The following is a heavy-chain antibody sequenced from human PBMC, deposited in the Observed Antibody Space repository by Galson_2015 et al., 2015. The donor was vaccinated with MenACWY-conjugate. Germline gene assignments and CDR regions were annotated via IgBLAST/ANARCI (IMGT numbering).Heavy chain of an antibody. CDR3: NTVAPGHGYGGWKD. Sequence: SLRLSCAASGFTFSNAWMNWVRQAPGKGLEWVGRLKSKTDGGTTDYAAPVKGRFTISGDDSKNTLYLQMNSLKTEDTAVYYCNTVAPGHGYGGWKDWGQGTLVTVSS. V-gene: IGHV3-15*07. D-gene: IGHD5-18*01. CDR2: LKSKTDGGTT. J-gene: IGHJ1*01. CDR1: GFTFSNAW.